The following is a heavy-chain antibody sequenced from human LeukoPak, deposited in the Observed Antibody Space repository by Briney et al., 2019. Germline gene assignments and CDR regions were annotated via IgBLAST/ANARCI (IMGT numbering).Heavy chain of an antibody. J-gene: IGHJ4*02. D-gene: IGHD1-14*01. V-gene: IGHV3-48*03. CDR3: ARGTGLDY. CDR2: ISSSGNSI. CDR1: GFPFSSYE. Sequence: GGSLRLSCAASGFPFSSYEMNWVRPAPGKGLEWVSYISSSGNSIYYSDSVKGRFTVSRDNANKSLYLHMNSLRAEDTAVYYCARGTGLDYWGQGTLVTVSS.